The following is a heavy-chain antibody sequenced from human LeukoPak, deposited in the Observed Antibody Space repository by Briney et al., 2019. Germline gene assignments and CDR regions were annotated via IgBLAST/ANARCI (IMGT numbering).Heavy chain of an antibody. V-gene: IGHV3-9*01. D-gene: IGHD2-15*01. CDR1: GLTFDDYA. J-gene: IGHJ6*02. Sequence: GGSLRLSCAASGLTFDDYAMHWVRQAPGKGLEWVSGISWNSGSIGYADSVKGRFTISRDNAKNSLYLQMNSLRAEDTALYYCAKAKDSRYYYGMDVWGQGTTVTVSS. CDR3: AKAKDSRYYYGMDV. CDR2: ISWNSGSI.